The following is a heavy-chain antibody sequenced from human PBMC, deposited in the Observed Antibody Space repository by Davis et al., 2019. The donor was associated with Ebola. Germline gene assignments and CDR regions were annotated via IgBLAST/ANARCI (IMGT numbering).Heavy chain of an antibody. Sequence: PGGSLRPSCPASGFTSSSYAMAWVPQAPGQAPEWVSPPSGSGAATYYADSVKGRFTISRDNSKNTLELQMNSLRAEDTAIYYCATASYYYWYFDRWGRGTLVTVSS. D-gene: IGHD3-10*01. CDR2: PSGSGAAT. CDR3: ATASYYYWYFDR. J-gene: IGHJ2*01. CDR1: GFTSSSYA. V-gene: IGHV3-23*01.